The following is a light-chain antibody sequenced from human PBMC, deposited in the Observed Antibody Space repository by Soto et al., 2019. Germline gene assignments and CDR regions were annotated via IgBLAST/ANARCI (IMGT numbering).Light chain of an antibody. CDR2: SNN. J-gene: IGLJ3*02. V-gene: IGLV1-44*01. Sequence: QSVLTQPPSASGTPGQRVAISCSGSSSNIGSNTVNWYQQLPGTAPKLLIYSNNQRPSGVPDRFSASKSGTSASLAISGLQSEDEADYYCAAGDDGLNGSWVFGGGTKLTVL. CDR1: SSNIGSNT. CDR3: AAGDDGLNGSWV.